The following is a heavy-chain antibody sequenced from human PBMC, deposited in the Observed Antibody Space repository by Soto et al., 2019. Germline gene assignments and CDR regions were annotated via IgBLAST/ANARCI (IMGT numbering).Heavy chain of an antibody. D-gene: IGHD3-3*01. CDR1: GYTFTSYA. Sequence: ASVKVSCKASGYTFTSYAMHWVRQAPGQRLEWMGWINAGNGNTKYSQKFQGRVTITRDTSASTAYMELSSLRSEDTAAYYCARVALRFLEWLSYFDYWGQGTPVTVSS. V-gene: IGHV1-3*01. CDR2: INAGNGNT. J-gene: IGHJ4*02. CDR3: ARVALRFLEWLSYFDY.